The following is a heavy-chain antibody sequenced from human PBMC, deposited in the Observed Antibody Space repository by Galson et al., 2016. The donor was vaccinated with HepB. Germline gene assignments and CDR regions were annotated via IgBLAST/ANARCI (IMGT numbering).Heavy chain of an antibody. CDR1: GGSISSSSYY. CDR2: IYYRGST. D-gene: IGHD3-22*01. Sequence: SETLSLTCSVSGGSISSSSYYWGWIRQPPGKGLEWIGSIYYRGSTYYNPSLNSRVTISVDTSKNQFSLRLTSVTAADTAVYYCARQGRYYYDSSGYSTFSWFDPWGQGTLVTVSP. CDR3: ARQGRYYYDSSGYSTFSWFDP. J-gene: IGHJ5*02. V-gene: IGHV4-39*01.